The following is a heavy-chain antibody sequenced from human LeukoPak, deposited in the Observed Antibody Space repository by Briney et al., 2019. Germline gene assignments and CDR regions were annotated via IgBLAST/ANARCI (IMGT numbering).Heavy chain of an antibody. V-gene: IGHV1-3*01. CDR1: GYTFTSYY. Sequence: ASVKVSCKASGYTFTSYYMHWVRQAPGQRLEWMGWINAVNGNTEYSQRFQGRVTITRDTSASTAYMELSSLRSEDTAMYFCLREGGVPPWTWGQGTLVTVSS. CDR3: LREGGVPPWT. J-gene: IGHJ5*02. D-gene: IGHD1-1*01. CDR2: INAVNGNT.